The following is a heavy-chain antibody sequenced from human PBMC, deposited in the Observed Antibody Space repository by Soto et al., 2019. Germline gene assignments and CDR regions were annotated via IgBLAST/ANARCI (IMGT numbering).Heavy chain of an antibody. V-gene: IGHV1-3*01. J-gene: IGHJ4*02. CDR2: INAGNGNT. Sequence: ASVKVSCKASGYTFTSYAMHWVRQAPGQRLEWMGWINAGNGNTKYSQKFQGRVTITRDTSTSTAYMELRSLRSDDTAVYYCAIGAHFWSGYHFDYWGQGTLVTVSS. CDR1: GYTFTSYA. D-gene: IGHD3-3*02. CDR3: AIGAHFWSGYHFDY.